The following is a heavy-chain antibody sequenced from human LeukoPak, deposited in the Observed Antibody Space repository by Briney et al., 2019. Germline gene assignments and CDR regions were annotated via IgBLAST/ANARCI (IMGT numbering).Heavy chain of an antibody. CDR1: GFTFSSYA. CDR3: AKTEKRGYCSGGGCYFDY. J-gene: IGHJ4*02. V-gene: IGHV3-30*04. CDR2: ISYDGSNK. D-gene: IGHD2-15*01. Sequence: GGSLSLSCAASGFTFSSYAMHWVRQAPGKGLEWVAVISYDGSNKYYADSVKGRFTISRDNSKNTLYLQMNSLRAEDTAVYYCAKTEKRGYCSGGGCYFDYWGQGTLVTVSS.